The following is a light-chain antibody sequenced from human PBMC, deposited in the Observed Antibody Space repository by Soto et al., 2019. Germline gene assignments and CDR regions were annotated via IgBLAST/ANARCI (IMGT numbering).Light chain of an antibody. V-gene: IGLV2-14*01. Sequence: QSVLTQPASVSGSPGQSITLSCTGSSSDVGGYNYVSWYQQHPGKAPKLMIYEVSNRPSGVPDRFSGSRSGTSASLAIVGLRSEDEAIYYCAAWDASLSACVFGNGTKLTVL. J-gene: IGLJ1*01. CDR1: SSDVGGYNY. CDR2: EVS. CDR3: AAWDASLSACV.